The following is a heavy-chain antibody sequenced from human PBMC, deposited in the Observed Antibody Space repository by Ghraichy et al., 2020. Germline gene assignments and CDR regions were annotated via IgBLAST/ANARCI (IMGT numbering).Heavy chain of an antibody. CDR1: GYTFTGYY. CDR2: INPNSGGT. J-gene: IGHJ3*02. D-gene: IGHD3-10*01. V-gene: IGHV1-2*06. CDR3: ARAPGAITMVRGWKAFDI. Sequence: ASVKVSCKASGYTFTGYYMHWVRQAPGQGLEWMGRINPNSGGTNYAQKFQGRVTMTRDTSISTAYMELSRLRSDDTAVYYCARAPGAITMVRGWKAFDIWGQGTMVTVS.